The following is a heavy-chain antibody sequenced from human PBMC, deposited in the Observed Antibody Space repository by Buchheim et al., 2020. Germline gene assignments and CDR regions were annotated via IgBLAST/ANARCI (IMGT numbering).Heavy chain of an antibody. CDR2: IQQDGSEK. Sequence: EVQLVESGGGLVQPGGSLRLSCAASGFTFSSYWMTWVRQAPGKGLEWVANIQQDGSEKYYVDSVKGRFTISSDNAKNSLYLQVNSLRAEDTAVYYCARGLQSYYYYYGMDVWGQGTT. CDR3: ARGLQSYYYYYGMDV. CDR1: GFTFSSYW. D-gene: IGHD3-16*01. V-gene: IGHV3-7*04. J-gene: IGHJ6*02.